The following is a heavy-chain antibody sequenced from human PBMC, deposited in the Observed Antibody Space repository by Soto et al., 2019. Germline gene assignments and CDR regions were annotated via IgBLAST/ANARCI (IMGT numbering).Heavy chain of an antibody. D-gene: IGHD1-20*01. J-gene: IGHJ3*02. Sequence: SQTLSLTCAISGDSVSSNSAAWNWIRQSPSRGLEWLGRTYYRTKWYNDYAVSVKSRITINPDTSKNQFSLQLKSVTPEATAVYYCARDRRTDGITGFDAFDIWGQGTMVTVSS. CDR3: ARDRRTDGITGFDAFDI. V-gene: IGHV6-1*01. CDR2: TYYRTKWYN. CDR1: GDSVSSNSAA.